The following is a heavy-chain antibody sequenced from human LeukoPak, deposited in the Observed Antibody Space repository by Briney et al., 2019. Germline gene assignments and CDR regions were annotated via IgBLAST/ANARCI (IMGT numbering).Heavy chain of an antibody. V-gene: IGHV4-59*08. J-gene: IGHJ6*02. CDR3: ARLGGNYFRSGSYCGPAYSYYGMDV. CDR2: IYYSGST. D-gene: IGHD3-10*01. CDR1: GGSISMYY. Sequence: PSETLSLTCTPSGGSISMYYWRWIRQPPGKGLEWIGYIYYSGSTNYSPSLKSRVTISVDTSNHQFSLRLTSVTAADTAVSYYARLGGNYFRSGSYCGPAYSYYGMDVWGQGTTVTVSS.